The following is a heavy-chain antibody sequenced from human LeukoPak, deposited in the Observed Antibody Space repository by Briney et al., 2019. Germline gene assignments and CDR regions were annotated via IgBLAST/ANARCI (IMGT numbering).Heavy chain of an antibody. J-gene: IGHJ4*02. CDR3: ARGEPYYYDSSGYPQKYYFDY. V-gene: IGHV6-1*01. CDR1: GDSISSNSAA. D-gene: IGHD3-22*01. Sequence: SQTLSLTCAISGDSISSNSAAWNWIAPSPWVGLEWLGRTNYRSRWYNDYAVSVKSRITIHPDTSKNQFSLQLNSVTPEDTAVYYCARGEPYYYDSSGYPQKYYFDYWGQGTLVTVSS. CDR2: TNYRSRWYN.